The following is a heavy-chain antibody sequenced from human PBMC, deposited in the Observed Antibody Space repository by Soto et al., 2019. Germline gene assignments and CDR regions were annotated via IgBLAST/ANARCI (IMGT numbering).Heavy chain of an antibody. D-gene: IGHD1-20*01. V-gene: IGHV3-15*01. J-gene: IGHJ4*01. Sequence: GGVPRVPWTASLVTCNNAGMSWSRQGPEKGLEWVERIKRRTDGGTPDFAAPVRGRFAISRDDSKSMVYLQMNSRKTEDTLVYYCTTDSYLTRYLALFDY. CDR3: TTDSYLTRYLALFDY. CDR2: IKRRTDGGTP. CDR1: LVTCNNAG.